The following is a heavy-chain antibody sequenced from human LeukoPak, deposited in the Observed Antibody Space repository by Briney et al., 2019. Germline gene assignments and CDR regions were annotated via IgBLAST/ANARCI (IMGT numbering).Heavy chain of an antibody. V-gene: IGHV1-18*01. CDR2: ISAYNGNT. CDR3: ARGLGRFGESTDPSDF. D-gene: IGHD3-10*01. CDR1: GYTFSNYG. J-gene: IGHJ3*01. Sequence: ASVKVSFKAYGYTFSNYGISWVRQAPGQGLEWMGWISAYNGNTNYAQKFQGRVTMTRDTFTSTAYMEVRSLRSDDTAVYYCARGLGRFGESTDPSDFWGQGTMVTVSS.